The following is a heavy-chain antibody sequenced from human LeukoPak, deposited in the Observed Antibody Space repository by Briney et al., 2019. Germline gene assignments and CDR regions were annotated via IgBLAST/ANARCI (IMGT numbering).Heavy chain of an antibody. V-gene: IGHV3-30*04. CDR2: ISYDGSNK. CDR3: ARDGPRGAGDY. Sequence: GGSLRLSCAASGFTFSSYAMHWVRQAPGKGLEWVAVISYDGSNKYYADSVKGRFTISRDNSKNTLYLQMNSLRAEDTAVYYCARDGPRGAGDYWGQGTLVTVSS. J-gene: IGHJ4*02. CDR1: GFTFSSYA. D-gene: IGHD1-26*01.